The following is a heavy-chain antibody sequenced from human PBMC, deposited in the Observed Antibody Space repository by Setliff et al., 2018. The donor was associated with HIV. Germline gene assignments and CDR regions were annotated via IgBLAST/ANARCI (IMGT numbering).Heavy chain of an antibody. CDR3: AKNTPSIINYPYYYYMDV. J-gene: IGHJ6*03. CDR2: ISAGGGTT. CDR1: GFTFNSYA. V-gene: IGHV3-23*01. Sequence: LRLSCAASGFTFNSYAMHWVRQAPGKGLEWVSGISAGGGTTYYADSVKGRFTISRDNSKSTLYLQMNSLRDGDTALYYCAKNTPSIINYPYYYYMDVWGKGTTVTVSS. D-gene: IGHD1-7*01.